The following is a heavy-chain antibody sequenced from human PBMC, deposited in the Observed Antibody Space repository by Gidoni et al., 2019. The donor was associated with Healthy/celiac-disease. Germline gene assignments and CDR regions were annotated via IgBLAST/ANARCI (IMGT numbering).Heavy chain of an antibody. CDR2: IIPILGIA. J-gene: IGHJ4*02. D-gene: IGHD2-21*02. V-gene: IGHV1-69*02. CDR3: ASGSWHIVVVTATPFDY. Sequence: QVQLVQSAAEVKKPGSSVKVSCKASGGTFSRYTISWVRQAPGQGLEWMGRIIPILGIANYAQKFQGRVTITADKSTSTAYMELSSLRSEDTAVYYCASGSWHIVVVTATPFDYWGQGTLVTVSS. CDR1: GGTFSRYT.